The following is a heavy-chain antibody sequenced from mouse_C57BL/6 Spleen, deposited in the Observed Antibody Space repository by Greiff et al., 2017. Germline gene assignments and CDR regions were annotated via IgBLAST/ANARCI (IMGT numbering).Heavy chain of an antibody. Sequence: EVMLVESGGDLVKPGGSLKLSCAASGFTFSSYGMSWVRQTPDKRLEWVATISSGGSYTYYPDSVKGRFTISRDNAKNTLYLQMSSLKSEDTAMYYCARQGVTVVATDFDYWGQGTTLTVSS. V-gene: IGHV5-6*01. D-gene: IGHD1-1*01. J-gene: IGHJ2*01. CDR2: ISSGGSYT. CDR1: GFTFSSYG. CDR3: ARQGVTVVATDFDY.